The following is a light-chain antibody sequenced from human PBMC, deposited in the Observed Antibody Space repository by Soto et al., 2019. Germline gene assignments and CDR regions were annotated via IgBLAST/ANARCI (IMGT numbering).Light chain of an antibody. CDR2: RNH. V-gene: IGLV1-44*01. CDR3: AAWDDSLRAVV. Sequence: QSVLTQSPSASATPGQRVTISCSGGSSNIGTYTVNCYQQLPGTAPTLLIFRNHQRPSGVPDRFSGSKSVTSASLAISGPQSEDEADYYCAAWDDSLRAVVFGGGTKLTVL. J-gene: IGLJ2*01. CDR1: SSNIGTYT.